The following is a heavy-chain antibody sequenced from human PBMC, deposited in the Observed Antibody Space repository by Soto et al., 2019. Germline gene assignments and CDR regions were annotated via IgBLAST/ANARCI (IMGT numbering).Heavy chain of an antibody. CDR1: GFTLSSYR. D-gene: IGHD3-22*01. J-gene: IGHJ4*02. CDR2: ISGSGGST. CDR3: AKDLDSSGYSQYYFDY. V-gene: IGHV3-23*01. Sequence: GGSLRHSCAVSGFTLSSYRMHWVRQAPGKGLEWVSAISGSGGSTYYADSVKGRFTISRDNSKNTLYLQMNSLRAEDTAVYYCAKDLDSSGYSQYYFDYWGQGTLVTVSS.